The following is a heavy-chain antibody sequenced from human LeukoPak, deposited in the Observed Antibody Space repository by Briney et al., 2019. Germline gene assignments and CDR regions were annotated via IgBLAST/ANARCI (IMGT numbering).Heavy chain of an antibody. J-gene: IGHJ4*02. D-gene: IGHD3-16*01. CDR1: GGSTSTYY. CDR3: ARHGGNLGSFNF. CDR2: LFSGGTT. V-gene: IGHV4-59*08. Sequence: SETLSLTCTVSGGSTSTYYWSWIRQPPGKGLEWVGYLFSGGTTNYNPSLKSRVTMSVDMSKNQFSLRVTSVTAADTAVYYCARHGGNLGSFNFWGQGALVTVSS.